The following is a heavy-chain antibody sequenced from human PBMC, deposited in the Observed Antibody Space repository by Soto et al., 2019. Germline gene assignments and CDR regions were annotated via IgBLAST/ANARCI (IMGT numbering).Heavy chain of an antibody. D-gene: IGHD6-13*01. CDR3: AKTSSLFAY. Sequence: EVQLLESGGGLVQPGGSLRLSCAASGFTFSNYAMSWVRQAPGKGLEWVSSISKSGGGTYYADSVKGRFTISRDNSKNTLYLQMNRLKAEDTAVYSCAKTSSLFAYWGQGTLVTVSS. CDR1: GFTFSNYA. J-gene: IGHJ4*02. CDR2: ISKSGGGT. V-gene: IGHV3-23*01.